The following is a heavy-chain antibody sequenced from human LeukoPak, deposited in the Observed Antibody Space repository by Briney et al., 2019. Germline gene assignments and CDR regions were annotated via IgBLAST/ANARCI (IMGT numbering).Heavy chain of an antibody. Sequence: ASVTVSCKASGYTFTSYDINWVRQATGQGLEWMGWMNRNSGNTSYAQKFQGRVTMTRNTSISTAYMELSSLRSEDTAVYYCARTGQHVPFDYWGQGTLVTVSS. CDR1: GYTFTSYD. CDR2: MNRNSGNT. CDR3: ARTGQHVPFDY. J-gene: IGHJ4*02. V-gene: IGHV1-8*01. D-gene: IGHD5-18*01.